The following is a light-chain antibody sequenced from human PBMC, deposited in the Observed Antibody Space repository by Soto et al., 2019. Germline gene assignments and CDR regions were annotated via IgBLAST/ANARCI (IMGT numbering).Light chain of an antibody. CDR1: QTVSSN. J-gene: IGKJ2*01. V-gene: IGKV3-15*01. Sequence: IVLTQSPATLSLSPGERATLSCRASQTVSSNLAWYHQQPAHDPRLLIHCASTSATSVPARFSGGGSGTEFTLSISSRQDEDFAVYYCQQYHSWPPQYTFGQGTKLQIK. CDR3: QQYHSWPPQYT. CDR2: CAS.